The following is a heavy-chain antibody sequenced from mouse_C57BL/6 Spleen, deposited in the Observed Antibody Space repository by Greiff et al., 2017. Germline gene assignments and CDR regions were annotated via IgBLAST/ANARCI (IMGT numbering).Heavy chain of an antibody. V-gene: IGHV6-3*01. CDR2: IRLKSDNYAT. CDR1: GFTFSNYW. D-gene: IGHD1-1*01. J-gene: IGHJ1*03. Sequence: EVKLMESGGGLVQPGGSMKLSCVASGFTFSNYWMNWVRQSPEKGLEWVAQIRLKSDNYATHYAESVKGRFTISRDDSTSSVYLQMNNLRAEDTGIYCCTGAALITTVVEQYFDVWGTGGPGTVSS. CDR3: TGAALITTVVEQYFDV.